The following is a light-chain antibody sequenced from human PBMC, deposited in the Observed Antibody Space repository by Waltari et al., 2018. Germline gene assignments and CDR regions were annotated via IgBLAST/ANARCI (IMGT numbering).Light chain of an antibody. CDR1: QSISIY. CDR2: AAS. J-gene: IGKJ1*01. V-gene: IGKV1-39*01. Sequence: DIQMTQSPSSLSASVGDGVTITCRASQSISIYLNWYQQKPEKAPKLLIYAASTLHSGVPSRFSGSGSGTEFTLTISSLQPEDFATYYCQKSSSTPPWTFGQGTKVEIK. CDR3: QKSSSTPPWT.